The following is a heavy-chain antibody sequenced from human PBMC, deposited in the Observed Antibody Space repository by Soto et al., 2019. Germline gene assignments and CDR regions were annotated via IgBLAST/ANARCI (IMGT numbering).Heavy chain of an antibody. CDR1: GFTFSSNG. CDR2: ISSDGSNK. Sequence: QVQLVESGGGVVQPGKSLRLSCAASGFTFSSNGMHWVRQAPGKGLEWVAVISSDGSNKYYANSMKGRFTISRDNSKNTLYLQMNSLRPEDTAVYYCAKACPTGNHCFYSDYWGQGTLVTVSS. J-gene: IGHJ4*02. CDR3: AKACPTGNHCFYSDY. V-gene: IGHV3-30*18. D-gene: IGHD2-21*02.